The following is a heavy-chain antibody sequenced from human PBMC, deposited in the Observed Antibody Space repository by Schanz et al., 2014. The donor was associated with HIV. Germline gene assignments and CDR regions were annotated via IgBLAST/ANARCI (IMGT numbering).Heavy chain of an antibody. CDR2: IIPIFGTA. CDR1: GGTVNRYA. D-gene: IGHD1-1*01. J-gene: IGHJ3*02. Sequence: QVPLIQSGAEVKKPGSSVKVSCRASGGTVNRYAISWVRQAPGQGLEWMGGIIPIFGTANYAPRFQGRLTMTADVSTNTASMELSSLRPEDTAVYYCASPAESERGPGDAFDIWGQGTLVTVSS. CDR3: ASPAESERGPGDAFDI. V-gene: IGHV1-69*01.